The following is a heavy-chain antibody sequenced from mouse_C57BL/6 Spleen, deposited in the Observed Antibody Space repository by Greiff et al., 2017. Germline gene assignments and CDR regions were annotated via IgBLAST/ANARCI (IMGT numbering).Heavy chain of an antibody. Sequence: VQLQQPGAELVKPGASVKLSCKASGYTFTSYWMHWVKQRPGRGLGWIGRIDPNSGGTKYNEKFKSKATLTVDKPSSTAYLQLSSLTSDDSAVYYCAREWAPNWETWFAYWGQGTLVTVSA. J-gene: IGHJ3*01. CDR2: IDPNSGGT. CDR3: AREWAPNWETWFAY. V-gene: IGHV1-72*01. D-gene: IGHD4-1*01. CDR1: GYTFTSYW.